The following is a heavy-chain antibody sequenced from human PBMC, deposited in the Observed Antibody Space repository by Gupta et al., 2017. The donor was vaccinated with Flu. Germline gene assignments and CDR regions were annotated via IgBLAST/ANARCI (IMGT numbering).Heavy chain of an antibody. D-gene: IGHD6-19*01. CDR3: ARDNIAVALDY. CDR2: IYYSGST. Sequence: SWIRQHPGKGLEWIGYIYYSGSTYYNPSLKSRVTISVDTSKNQFSLKLSSVTAADTAVYYCARDNIAVALDYWGQGTLVTVPS. V-gene: IGHV4-31*02. J-gene: IGHJ4*02.